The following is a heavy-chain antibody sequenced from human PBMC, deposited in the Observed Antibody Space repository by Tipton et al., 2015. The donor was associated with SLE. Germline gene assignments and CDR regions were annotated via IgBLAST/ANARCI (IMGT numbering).Heavy chain of an antibody. CDR1: SGSFSGYY. Sequence: TLSLTCAVYSGSFSGYYWSWIRQPPGKGLEWIGEINHSGSTNYNPSLKSRVTISVDTSKNQFSLKLSSVTAADTAVYYCGGSRFLEWPTPPYYGMDVWGQGTTVTVSS. CDR2: INHSGST. V-gene: IGHV4-34*01. CDR3: GGSRFLEWPTPPYYGMDV. J-gene: IGHJ6*02. D-gene: IGHD3-3*01.